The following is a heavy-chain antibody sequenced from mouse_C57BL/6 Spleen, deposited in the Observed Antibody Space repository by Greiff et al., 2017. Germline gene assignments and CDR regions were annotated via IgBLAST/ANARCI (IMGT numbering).Heavy chain of an antibody. D-gene: IGHD3-2*02. J-gene: IGHJ3*01. V-gene: IGHV1-52*01. CDR1: GYTFTSYW. CDR2: IDPSDSET. Sequence: VQLQQPGAELVRPGSSVKLSCKAPGYTFTSYWMHWVKQRPIQGLEWIGNIDPSDSETNYNQKFKGKATLTVDKSSSTAYMQLSSLTSEDSAVYYCARDSGSGTAWFAYWGQGTLVTVSA. CDR3: ARDSGSGTAWFAY.